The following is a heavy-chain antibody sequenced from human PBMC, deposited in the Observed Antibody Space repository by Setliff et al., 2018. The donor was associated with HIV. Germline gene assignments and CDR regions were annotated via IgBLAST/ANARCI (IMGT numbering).Heavy chain of an antibody. CDR3: ARGWGHDGFDF. J-gene: IGHJ3*01. CDR2: INHSGGT. Sequence: SETLSLTCAVYGRSFSGYYWNWIRQSPGKGLEWIGEINHSGGTNYNPSPKSRVTMSIDTSKNQFSLNVSSVTAADTAVYYCARGWGHDGFDFWGQGTMVTVS. D-gene: IGHD7-27*01. V-gene: IGHV4-34*01. CDR1: GRSFSGYY.